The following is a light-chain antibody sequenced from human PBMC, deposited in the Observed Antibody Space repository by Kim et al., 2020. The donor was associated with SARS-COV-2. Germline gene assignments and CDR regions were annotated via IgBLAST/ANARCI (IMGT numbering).Light chain of an antibody. V-gene: IGKV3-15*01. Sequence: SPGERATRSCRASQSVSSNLACYQQKPGQAPRLLIYCASTRATGIPARFSGSGSGTEFTLTISSLQSEDFAVYYCQQYNNWPLTFGPGTKVDIK. CDR1: QSVSSN. CDR2: CAS. CDR3: QQYNNWPLT. J-gene: IGKJ3*01.